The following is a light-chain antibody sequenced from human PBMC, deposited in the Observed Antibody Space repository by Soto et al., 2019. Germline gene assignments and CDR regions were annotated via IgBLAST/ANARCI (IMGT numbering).Light chain of an antibody. CDR1: SSDVGAYKY. CDR2: DVS. CDR3: TSYVGSNIWV. J-gene: IGLJ3*02. Sequence: QSALTQPPSASGSPGQSVTISCTGTSSDVGAYKYVSWYQQYPGKAPTLMIYDVSKRPSGVPDRFSGSKSGNTASLTVSGPKAEDEADYYCTSYVGSNIWVFGGETKLTVL. V-gene: IGLV2-8*01.